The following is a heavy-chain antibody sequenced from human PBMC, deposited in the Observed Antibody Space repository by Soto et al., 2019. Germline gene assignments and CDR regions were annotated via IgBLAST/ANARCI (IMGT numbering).Heavy chain of an antibody. J-gene: IGHJ4*02. CDR2: ISGSGGST. V-gene: IGHV3-23*01. D-gene: IGHD6-6*01. CDR1: GFTFSSYA. CDR3: AKDSTAYSSSYDFDY. Sequence: EVQLLESGGGLVQPGGSLRPSWAAPGFTFSSYAMDWVRQVPGMGLDWVSGISGSGGSTYYAESVKGRFTNSRDNSKNTLYQQMNSLRAEDTAVYYCAKDSTAYSSSYDFDYWGQGTLVTVSS.